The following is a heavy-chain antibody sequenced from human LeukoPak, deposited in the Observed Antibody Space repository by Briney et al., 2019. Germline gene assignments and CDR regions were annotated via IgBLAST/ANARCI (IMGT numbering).Heavy chain of an antibody. CDR3: AKAASMIVVVIDFYYFDY. CDR1: GFTFSSYA. Sequence: GGSLRLSCAASGFTFSSYAMSWVRQAPGKGLEWVSAISGSGGSTYYADSAKGRFTISRDNSKNTLYLQMNSLRAEDTAVYYCAKAASMIVVVIDFYYFDYWGQGTLVTVSS. CDR2: ISGSGGST. V-gene: IGHV3-23*01. J-gene: IGHJ4*02. D-gene: IGHD3-22*01.